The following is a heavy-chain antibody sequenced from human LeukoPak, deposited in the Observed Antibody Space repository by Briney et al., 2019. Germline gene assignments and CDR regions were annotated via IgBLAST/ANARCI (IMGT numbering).Heavy chain of an antibody. D-gene: IGHD1-7*01. CDR2: IYYSGST. Sequence: SETLSLTCTVSGGSISSYYWSWIRQPPGKGLEWIGYIYYSGSTNYNPSLKSRVTISVDTSKNQFSLKLSSVTAADTAVYYCARRSGHNWNYAWLDPWGQGTLVTVSS. V-gene: IGHV4-59*01. J-gene: IGHJ5*02. CDR1: GGSISSYY. CDR3: ARRSGHNWNYAWLDP.